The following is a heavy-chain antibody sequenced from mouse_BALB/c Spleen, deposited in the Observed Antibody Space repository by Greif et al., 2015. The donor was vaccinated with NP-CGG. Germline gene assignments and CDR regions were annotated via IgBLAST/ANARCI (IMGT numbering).Heavy chain of an antibody. D-gene: IGHD4-1*01. CDR2: IDAANGNT. CDR1: GFNIKDTY. V-gene: IGHV14-3*02. J-gene: IGHJ2*01. Sequence: VQLQQSGAELVKPGASVKLSCTASGFNIKDTYMHWVKQRPEQGLEWIGRIDAANGNTKYDPKFQGKATITADTSSNTAYLQLSGLTSEDTAVYYCARKLGRGLYFDYWGQGTTLTVSS. CDR3: ARKLGRGLYFDY.